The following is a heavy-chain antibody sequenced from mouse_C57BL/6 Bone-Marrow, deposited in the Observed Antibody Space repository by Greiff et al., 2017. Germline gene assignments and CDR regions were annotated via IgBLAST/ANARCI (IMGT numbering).Heavy chain of an antibody. Sequence: QVQLQQPGAELVMPGASVKLSCKASGYTFTSYWMHWVKQRPGQGLEWIGEIDPSDSYTNYNQKFKGKSTLTVDKSSSTAYMQLSSLTSEDSAVYYYARSIVARNFDYWGQGTTLTVSS. D-gene: IGHD1-1*01. CDR1: GYTFTSYW. CDR2: IDPSDSYT. V-gene: IGHV1-69*01. CDR3: ARSIVARNFDY. J-gene: IGHJ2*01.